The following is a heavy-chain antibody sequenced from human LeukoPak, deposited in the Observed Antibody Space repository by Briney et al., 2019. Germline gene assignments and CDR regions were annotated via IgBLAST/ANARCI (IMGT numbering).Heavy chain of an antibody. Sequence: PSETLSLTCSVSGGSISSHYWSWIRQPPGKGVEWFGYIYYSGSTKYNPSLKSRVTISVDTSKNQFSLKLSSVTAADTAVYYCARGGTTVTPGLLWFDPWGQGTLVTVSS. D-gene: IGHD4-17*01. CDR3: ARGGTTVTPGLLWFDP. V-gene: IGHV4-59*11. J-gene: IGHJ5*02. CDR1: GGSISSHY. CDR2: IYYSGST.